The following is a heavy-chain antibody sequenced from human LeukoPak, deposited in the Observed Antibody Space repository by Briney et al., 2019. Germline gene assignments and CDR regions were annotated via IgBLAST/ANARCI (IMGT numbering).Heavy chain of an antibody. Sequence: PSETLSLTCTVSGGSISSYYWSWIRQPPGKGLEWIGYIYYSGSPNYNPSLKSRVTISVDTSKNQFSLKLSSVTAADTAVYYCARGLGNNWFDPWGQGTLVTVSS. J-gene: IGHJ5*02. D-gene: IGHD1-26*01. V-gene: IGHV4-59*12. CDR3: ARGLGNNWFDP. CDR1: GGSISSYY. CDR2: IYYSGSP.